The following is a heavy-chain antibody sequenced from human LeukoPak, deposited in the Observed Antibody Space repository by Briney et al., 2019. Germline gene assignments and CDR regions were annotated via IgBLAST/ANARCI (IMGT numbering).Heavy chain of an antibody. Sequence: GGSLRLSCAASGFTFSSYSMNWVRHAPGKGLEWVSSISSSSSYIYYADSVKGRFTISRDNAKNSLYLQMNSLRAEDTAVYYCARDPGVVVPAAISEAYLDYWGQGTLVTVSS. CDR2: ISSSSSYI. V-gene: IGHV3-21*01. CDR3: ARDPGVVVPAAISEAYLDY. CDR1: GFTFSSYS. J-gene: IGHJ4*02. D-gene: IGHD2-2*01.